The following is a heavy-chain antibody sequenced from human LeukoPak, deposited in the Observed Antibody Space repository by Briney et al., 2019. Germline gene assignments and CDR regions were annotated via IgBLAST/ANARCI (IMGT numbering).Heavy chain of an antibody. Sequence: ASVKVSCKASGYTFTSYGTSWVRQAPGQGLEWMGWISAYNGNTNYAQKLQGRVTMTTDTPTSTAYMELRSLRSDDTAVYYCARVSYYDILTGYSYNWFDPWGQGTLVTVSS. D-gene: IGHD3-9*01. CDR3: ARVSYYDILTGYSYNWFDP. CDR2: ISAYNGNT. V-gene: IGHV1-18*01. CDR1: GYTFTSYG. J-gene: IGHJ5*02.